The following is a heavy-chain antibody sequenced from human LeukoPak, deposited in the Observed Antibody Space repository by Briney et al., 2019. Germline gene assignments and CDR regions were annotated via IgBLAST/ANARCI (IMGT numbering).Heavy chain of an antibody. J-gene: IGHJ4*02. V-gene: IGHV3-48*03. CDR3: TTLGYHLDS. D-gene: IGHD3-22*01. CDR1: GFDFGAYE. CDR2: FAGSDTTK. Sequence: GGSLRPSCAASGFDFGAYEMNWVRQAPGKGLEWVAYFAGSDTTKYYADSVRGRFTISRDNAKNSLYLQMNSLRAEDTALYYCTTLGYHLDSWGQGTLVTVSS.